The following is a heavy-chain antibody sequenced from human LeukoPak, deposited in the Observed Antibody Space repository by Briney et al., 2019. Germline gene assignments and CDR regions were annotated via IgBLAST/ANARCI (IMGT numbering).Heavy chain of an antibody. D-gene: IGHD2-15*01. CDR2: INHNGNVN. V-gene: IGHV3-7*03. Sequence: GGSLRLSCAASGFTFSSYWMNWARQAPGKGLEWVASINHNGNVNYYVDSVKGRFTISRDNAKNSLYLQMSNLRAEDTAVYYCATGFCSGATCYPLNWGQGTLVTLSS. CDR3: ATGFCSGATCYPLN. CDR1: GFTFSSYW. J-gene: IGHJ4*02.